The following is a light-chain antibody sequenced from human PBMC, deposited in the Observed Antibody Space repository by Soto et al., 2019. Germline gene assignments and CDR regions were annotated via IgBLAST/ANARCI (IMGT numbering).Light chain of an antibody. V-gene: IGLV2-11*01. Sequence: QSALTQPRSVSGSPGQSVTISCTGTSSDVGGYNYVSWYQQHPGKAPKLMIYDVSKRPSGVPDCFSGSKSGNTASLTISVLQAEDEGDYYCCSYAGSYTGVFGTGTKVTVL. CDR1: SSDVGGYNY. CDR2: DVS. CDR3: CSYAGSYTGV. J-gene: IGLJ1*01.